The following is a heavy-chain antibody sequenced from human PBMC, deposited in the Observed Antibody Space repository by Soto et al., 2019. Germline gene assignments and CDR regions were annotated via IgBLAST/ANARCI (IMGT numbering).Heavy chain of an antibody. CDR1: GGSISSYY. D-gene: IGHD3-16*02. Sequence: SETLSLTCTFSGGSISSYYWSWIRQPPGKGLEWIGYIYYSGSTNYNPSLKSRVTISVDTSKNQFSLKLSSVTAADTAVYYCARRVDYVWGSYRYSPHFDYWGQGTLVTVSS. J-gene: IGHJ4*02. V-gene: IGHV4-59*08. CDR2: IYYSGST. CDR3: ARRVDYVWGSYRYSPHFDY.